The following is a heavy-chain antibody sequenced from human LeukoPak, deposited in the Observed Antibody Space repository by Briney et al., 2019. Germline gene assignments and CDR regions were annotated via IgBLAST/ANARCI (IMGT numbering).Heavy chain of an antibody. CDR3: ARDLSVGNTMISE. J-gene: IGHJ4*02. Sequence: ASVNVSCKASGYTFTNYYMHWVRQAPGQGLEWMGIINPSGGSTSYAQKFQGRVTMTRDTSTSTVYMELSSLRSEDTAVYYCARDLSVGNTMISEWGQGTLVTVSS. CDR2: INPSGGST. D-gene: IGHD3-22*01. CDR1: GYTFTNYY. V-gene: IGHV1-46*01.